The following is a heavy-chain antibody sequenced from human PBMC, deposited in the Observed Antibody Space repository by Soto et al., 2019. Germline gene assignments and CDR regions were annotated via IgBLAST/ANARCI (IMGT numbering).Heavy chain of an antibody. CDR1: GFTVSSKY. CDR3: ARELPPDL. D-gene: IGHD2-15*01. J-gene: IGHJ5*02. V-gene: IGHV3-53*01. Sequence: GSLRLSSAASGFTVSSKYMNWVRQAPGKGLEWVSIIWSAGLTYYADSVRGRFTISRDISKNILFLQMNNLRAEDSAIYYCARELPPDLWGQGTLVTVSS. CDR2: IWSAGLT.